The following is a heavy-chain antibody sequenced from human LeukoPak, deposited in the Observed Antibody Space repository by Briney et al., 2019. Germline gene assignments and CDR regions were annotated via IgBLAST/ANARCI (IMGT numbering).Heavy chain of an antibody. CDR1: GGSFSGYY. Sequence: SETLSLTCAVYGGSFSGYYWSWIRQPPGKGLEWIGEINHSGSTNYNPSLKSRVTISVDTSENQFSLKLSSVTAADTAVYYCARGGYSGLPIPNWFDPWGQGTLVTVSS. CDR3: ARGGYSGLPIPNWFDP. CDR2: INHSGST. D-gene: IGHD5-12*01. J-gene: IGHJ5*02. V-gene: IGHV4-34*01.